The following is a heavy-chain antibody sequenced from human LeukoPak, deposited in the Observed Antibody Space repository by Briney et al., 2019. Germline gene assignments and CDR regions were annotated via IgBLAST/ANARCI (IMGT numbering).Heavy chain of an antibody. CDR2: ISAYNGNT. V-gene: IGHV1-18*01. Sequence: GASVKVSCKASGYTFTSYGISWVRQAPGQGLEWMGWISAYNGNTNDAQKLQGRVTMTTDTSTSTAYMELSSLRSEDTAVYYCATGKYSSSLTYHYYYYMDVWGKGTTVTVSS. CDR3: ATGKYSSSLTYHYYYYMDV. CDR1: GYTFTSYG. J-gene: IGHJ6*03. D-gene: IGHD6-6*01.